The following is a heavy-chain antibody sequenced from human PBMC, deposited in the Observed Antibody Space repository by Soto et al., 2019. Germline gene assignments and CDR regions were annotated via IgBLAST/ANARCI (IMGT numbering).Heavy chain of an antibody. J-gene: IGHJ6*03. D-gene: IGHD3-10*01. Sequence: GGSLRLSCAASGFTLSTYDMHWVRQATGKGLEWVAGLSYAGDTYYPGSVKGRFTVSRESAKNSLYLQMNSLTAGDTAVYYCAKGPRSASGYYYMDVWGKGTKVTVSS. CDR1: GFTLSTYD. V-gene: IGHV3-13*01. CDR2: LSYAGDT. CDR3: AKGPRSASGYYYMDV.